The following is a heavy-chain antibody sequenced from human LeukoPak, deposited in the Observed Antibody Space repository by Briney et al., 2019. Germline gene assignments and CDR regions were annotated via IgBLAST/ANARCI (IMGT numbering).Heavy chain of an antibody. CDR1: SGSVSSGTYY. D-gene: IGHD6-19*01. V-gene: IGHV4-61*02. J-gene: IGHJ6*03. Sequence: SQTLSLTCIVSSGSVSSGTYYWSWIRQPAGKELEWIGRIYNNWSTDYNPSLKSRVTISVDTSKNQFSLKLSSVTAADTAVYYCASGYSSGWGYYYYYMDVWGKGTTVTVSS. CDR2: IYNNWST. CDR3: ASGYSSGWGYYYYYMDV.